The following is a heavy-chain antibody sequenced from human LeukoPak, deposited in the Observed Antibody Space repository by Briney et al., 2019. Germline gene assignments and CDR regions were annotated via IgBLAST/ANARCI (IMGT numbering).Heavy chain of an antibody. CDR1: GFTFSSYA. CDR3: AKGAGVQLWPSFDY. V-gene: IGHV3-23*01. J-gene: IGHJ4*02. Sequence: PGGSLRLSCTASGFTFSSYAMNWVRQALGTGLEWVSNISTSGGSTHYADSVKGRFTISRDNSKNTLYLQVNSLRAEDTAIYYCAKGAGVQLWPSFDYWGQGTLVTVSS. CDR2: ISTSGGST. D-gene: IGHD5-18*01.